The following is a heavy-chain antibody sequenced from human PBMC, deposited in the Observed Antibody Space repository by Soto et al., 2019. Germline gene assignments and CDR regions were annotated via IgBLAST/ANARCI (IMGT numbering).Heavy chain of an antibody. CDR1: GGTFSSYA. J-gene: IGHJ3*02. D-gene: IGHD5-12*01. Sequence: SVKVSCKASGGTFSSYAISWVRQAPGQGLEWMGGIIPIFGTANYAQKFQGRVTITADESTSTAYMELSSLRSEDTAVYYCARDWEWATTPEDAFDIWGQGTMVTVSS. CDR2: IIPIFGTA. CDR3: ARDWEWATTPEDAFDI. V-gene: IGHV1-69*13.